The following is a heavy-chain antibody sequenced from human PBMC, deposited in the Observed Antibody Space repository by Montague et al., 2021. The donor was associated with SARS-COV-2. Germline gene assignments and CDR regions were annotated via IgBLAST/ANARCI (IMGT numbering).Heavy chain of an antibody. CDR3: ARGQRQRFSVFGVLAGGAEPKHYALDV. J-gene: IGHJ6*02. CDR2: IDQGGAT. V-gene: IGHV4-34*01. D-gene: IGHD3-3*01. Sequence: SETLSLTCAVYGGSFNNYYWTWIRQAPGKGLEWIGEIDQGGATNYSPSLRSRLTLSVDTSKNQFSLKLRSVTAADTAVYFCARGQRQRFSVFGVLAGGAEPKHYALDVWGLGITVTVS. CDR1: GGSFNNYY.